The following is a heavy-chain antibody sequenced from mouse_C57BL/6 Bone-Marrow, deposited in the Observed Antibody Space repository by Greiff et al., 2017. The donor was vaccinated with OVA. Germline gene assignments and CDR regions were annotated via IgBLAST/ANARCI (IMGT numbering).Heavy chain of an antibody. CDR2: IYPRSGNT. CDR1: GYTFTSYG. Sequence: QVQLKQSGAELARPGASVKLSCKASGYTFTSYGISWVKQRTGQGLEWLGEIYPRSGNTYYNEKFKGKATLTADKSSSTAYMELRSLTSYDYSVYFCARGNRDLCPWFAYWGQGTLVTVSA. V-gene: IGHV1-81*01. J-gene: IGHJ3*01. CDR3: ARGNRDLCPWFAY. D-gene: IGHD2-3*01.